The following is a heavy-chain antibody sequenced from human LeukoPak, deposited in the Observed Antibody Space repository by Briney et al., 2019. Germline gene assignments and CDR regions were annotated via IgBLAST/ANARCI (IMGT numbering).Heavy chain of an antibody. Sequence: GASVKVSCKASGYTFTGYFMHWVRQAPGQGLEWMGWISPNSGGTNYAQKFQGRVTMTRDTSISTAYMELSRLRSDDTAVYYCARGYCSGGGCYHIDYWGQGTLVTVSS. CDR3: ARGYCSGGGCYHIDY. CDR1: GYTFTGYF. V-gene: IGHV1-2*02. J-gene: IGHJ4*02. D-gene: IGHD2-15*01. CDR2: ISPNSGGT.